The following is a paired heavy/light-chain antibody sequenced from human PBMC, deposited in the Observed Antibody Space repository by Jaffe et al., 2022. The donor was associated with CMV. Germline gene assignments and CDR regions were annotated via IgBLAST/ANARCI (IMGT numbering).Light chain of an antibody. CDR3: MQGTHWPLT. CDR1: QSLVHSDGNTY. J-gene: IGKJ4*01. V-gene: IGKV2-30*02. Sequence: DVVMTQSPLSLPVTLGQPASISCRSSQSLVHSDGNTYLNWFQQRPGQSPRRLIYKVSNRDSGVPDRFSGSGSGTDFTLKISRVEAEDVGVYYCMQGTHWPLTFGGGTKVEIK. CDR2: KVS.
Heavy chain of an antibody. Sequence: EVQLVESGGGLVKPGGSLRLSCAASGFTFSNAWMSWVRQAPGKGLEWVGRIKSKTDGGTTDYAAPVKGRFTISRDDSKNTLYLQMNSLKTEDTAVYYCTTVGVGATEARYYYYGMDVWGQGTTVTVSS. CDR1: GFTFSNAW. CDR3: TTVGVGATEARYYYYGMDV. D-gene: IGHD1-26*01. J-gene: IGHJ6*02. V-gene: IGHV3-15*01. CDR2: IKSKTDGGTT.